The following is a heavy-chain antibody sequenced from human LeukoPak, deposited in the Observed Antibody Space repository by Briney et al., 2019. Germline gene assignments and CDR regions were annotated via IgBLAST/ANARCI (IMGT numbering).Heavy chain of an antibody. Sequence: ASVKVSCKASGYTFTGYYMHWVRQAPGQGLEWMGWINPNSGGTNYAQKSQGRVTMARDTSISTAYMELSRLRSDDTAVYYCARALSGSYSDFDYWGQGTLVTVSS. D-gene: IGHD1-26*01. CDR3: ARALSGSYSDFDY. CDR2: INPNSGGT. V-gene: IGHV1-2*02. CDR1: GYTFTGYY. J-gene: IGHJ4*02.